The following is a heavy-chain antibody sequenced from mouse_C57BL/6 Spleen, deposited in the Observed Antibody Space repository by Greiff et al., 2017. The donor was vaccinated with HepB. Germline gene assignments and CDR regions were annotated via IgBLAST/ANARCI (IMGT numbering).Heavy chain of an antibody. J-gene: IGHJ3*01. CDR1: GYTFTDYY. CDR2: INPNNGGT. CDR3: AREEKKLRAWFAY. Sequence: VQLQQSGPELVKPGASVKISCKASGYTFTDYYMNWVKQSHGKSLEWIGDINPNNGGTSYNQKFKGKATLTVDKSSSTAYMELRSLTSEDSAVYYCAREEKKLRAWFAYWGQGTLVTVSA. V-gene: IGHV1-26*01. D-gene: IGHD1-1*01.